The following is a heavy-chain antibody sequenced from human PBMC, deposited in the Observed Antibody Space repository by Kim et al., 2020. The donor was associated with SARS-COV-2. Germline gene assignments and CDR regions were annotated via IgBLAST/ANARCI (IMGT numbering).Heavy chain of an antibody. CDR3: ARGACSGWYVPTDY. J-gene: IGHJ4*02. Sequence: GGSLRLSCAASAFTFSSYTMNWVRQAPGKGLEWVSFISSSSTIYYADSVKGRFTISRDNAKNSLYLQMNSLRDEDTAVYYCARGACSGWYVPTDYWGQGTLVTVSS. CDR2: ISSSSTI. V-gene: IGHV3-48*02. CDR1: AFTFSSYT. D-gene: IGHD6-19*01.